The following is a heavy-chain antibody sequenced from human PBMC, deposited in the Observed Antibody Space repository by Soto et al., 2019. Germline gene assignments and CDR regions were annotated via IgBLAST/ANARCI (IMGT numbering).Heavy chain of an antibody. CDR2: INHSGST. V-gene: IGHV4-34*01. J-gene: IGHJ5*02. D-gene: IGHD3-3*01. CDR1: GGSFSGYY. CDR3: ASGYTTIFGVVIDNWFDP. Sequence: SETLSLTCAVYGGSFSGYYWSWIRQPPGKGLEWIGEINHSGSTNYNPSLKSRVTISVDTSKNQFSLKLSSVTAADTAVYYCASGYTTIFGVVIDNWFDPWGQGTLVTVSS.